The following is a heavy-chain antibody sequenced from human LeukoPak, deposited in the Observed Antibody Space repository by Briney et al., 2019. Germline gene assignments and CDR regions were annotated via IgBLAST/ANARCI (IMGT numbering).Heavy chain of an antibody. J-gene: IGHJ4*02. CDR1: GGSFSGYY. CDR2: INHSGST. CDR3: ARAHYYDSSGYYPFDY. V-gene: IGHV4-34*01. Sequence: SSETLSLTCAVYGGSFSGYYWSWIRQPPGKGLEWIGEINHSGSTNYNPSLKSRVTISVDTSKNQFSLKLSSVTAADTAVYYCARAHYYDSSGYYPFDYGGQGTLVTVSS. D-gene: IGHD3-22*01.